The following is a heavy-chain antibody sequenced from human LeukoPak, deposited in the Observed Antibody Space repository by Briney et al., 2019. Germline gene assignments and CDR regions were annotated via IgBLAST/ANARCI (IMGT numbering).Heavy chain of an antibody. CDR2: VYYSGRT. J-gene: IGHJ4*02. CDR3: TAYGDYHSGGY. Sequence: SETLSLTCTVSHDSISSSSYYWGWIRQPPGKGLEWVGSVYYSGRTFYNSSVKRRVTVSIDTSKNQFTLNLCSVTAADTAVYYCTAYGDYHSGGYWGQGTLVFVSS. CDR1: HDSISSSSYY. D-gene: IGHD4-17*01. V-gene: IGHV4-39*01.